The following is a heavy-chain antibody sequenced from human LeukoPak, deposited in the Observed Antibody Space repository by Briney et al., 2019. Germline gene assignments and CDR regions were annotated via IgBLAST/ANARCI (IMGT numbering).Heavy chain of an antibody. D-gene: IGHD3-10*01. CDR2: ISGSGSDI. CDR3: VRTSGRDGGY. CDR1: GFTLSDQY. J-gene: IGHJ4*02. V-gene: IGHV3-11*04. Sequence: GGSLRLSCAVSGFTLSDQYMSWIRQAPGKGLEWLSYISGSGSDINYADSVRGRFTISRDNAKSSLYLQMNSLTAEDTAVYYCVRTSGRDGGYWGQGFLVTVSS.